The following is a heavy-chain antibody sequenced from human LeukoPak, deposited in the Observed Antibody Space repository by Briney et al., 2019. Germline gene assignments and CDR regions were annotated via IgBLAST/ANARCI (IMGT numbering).Heavy chain of an antibody. CDR1: GGSISSGSYY. J-gene: IGHJ4*02. V-gene: IGHV4-61*02. CDR2: IYTSGST. CDR3: ARTTAMVPGYYFDY. Sequence: SQTLSLTCTVSGGSISSGSYYWSWIRQPAGKGLEWIGRIYTSGSTNYNPSLKSRVTISVDTSKNQFSLKLSSVTAADTAVYYCARTTAMVPGYYFDYWGQGTLVTASS. D-gene: IGHD5-18*01.